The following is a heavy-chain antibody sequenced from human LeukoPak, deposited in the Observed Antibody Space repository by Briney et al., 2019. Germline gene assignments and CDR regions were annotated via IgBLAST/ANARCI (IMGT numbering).Heavy chain of an antibody. CDR1: GFTFDDYA. J-gene: IGHJ4*02. Sequence: GGSLRLSCAASGFTFDDYAMEWDRQAQGKGREGGSGINWNSANIVYADSVKGRFTIYRDNAKNYMYLKINRLRAEDMALYYCAKGGGSELSYFFDYWGQGTLVTVSS. D-gene: IGHD3-16*02. CDR2: INWNSANI. CDR3: AKGGGSELSYFFDY. V-gene: IGHV3-9*03.